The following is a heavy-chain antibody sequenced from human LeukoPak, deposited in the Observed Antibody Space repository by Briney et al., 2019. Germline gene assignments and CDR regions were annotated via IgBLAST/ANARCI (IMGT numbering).Heavy chain of an antibody. V-gene: IGHV3-23*01. D-gene: IGHD3-3*01. J-gene: IGHJ3*02. CDR2: ISGSGGST. CDR1: GFTFSSYA. Sequence: PGGSLRLSCAASGFTFSSYALTWVRQAPGKGLEWASAISGSGGSTYYADSVKGRFTISRDNSKNTLYLQMNSLRAEDTAVYYCAKGALYYFSAFDIWGQGTMVTVSS. CDR3: AKGALYYFSAFDI.